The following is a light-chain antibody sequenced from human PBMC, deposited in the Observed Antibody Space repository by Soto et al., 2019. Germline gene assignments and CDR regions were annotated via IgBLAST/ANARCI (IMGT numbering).Light chain of an antibody. J-gene: IGKJ5*01. CDR3: QQYNNCSPIT. Sequence: EIVMTQSPATLSVSPGERATLSCRASQSVSSNLAWYQQKPGQAPRLLIYGASTRATGIPARFSGSGSGTEFTLTISSLQSEVFAVYCCQQYNNCSPITFGQGTRLEIK. V-gene: IGKV3-15*01. CDR1: QSVSSN. CDR2: GAS.